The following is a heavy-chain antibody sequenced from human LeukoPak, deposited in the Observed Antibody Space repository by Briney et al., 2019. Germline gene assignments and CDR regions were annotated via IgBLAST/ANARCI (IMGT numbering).Heavy chain of an antibody. V-gene: IGHV3-15*01. CDR1: GFTVSDAW. CDR3: AKDPYASDVADIDY. CDR2: FKSKTNGGTT. Sequence: GGSLRLSCAASGFTVSDAWMNWVRQVPGKGLEWIGLFKSKTNGGTTDYAAPVKGRFTMSRDDSKNTLYLQMNSLKTEDTAVYYCAKDPYASDVADIDYWGQGTLVTVSS. J-gene: IGHJ4*02. D-gene: IGHD3-16*01.